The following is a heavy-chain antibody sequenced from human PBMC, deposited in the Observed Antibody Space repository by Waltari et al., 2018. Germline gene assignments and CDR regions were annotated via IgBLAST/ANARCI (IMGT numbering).Heavy chain of an antibody. D-gene: IGHD2-2*01. CDR3: ARERQIVVVPPADLLVFEY. CDR2: ASSSGTT. J-gene: IGHJ4*02. V-gene: IGHV4-4*07. CDR1: SDSLSGYY. Sequence: HVQLQESGPGLVKPSETLSLTCTVSSDSLSGYYWSWLRQSARKGLEWIGRASSSGTTNYNLSFKSRVTMSVDMSKNQFSLRLTSVTAADTAVYYCARERQIVVVPPADLLVFEYWGQGALVTVSS.